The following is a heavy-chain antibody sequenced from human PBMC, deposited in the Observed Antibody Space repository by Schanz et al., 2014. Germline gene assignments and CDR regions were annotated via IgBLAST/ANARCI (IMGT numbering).Heavy chain of an antibody. CDR1: GFTFSGSV. V-gene: IGHV3-73*01. Sequence: EVQLVESGGGLVKPGGSLRLSCVASGFTFSGSVMHWVRQASGKGLEWVGRIRSKADTYATTYAAPLKGRITISRDDSKNPAYLQMNSLKPADTAVYYCSRSGSPIYYHGLDVWGQGTTVTVSS. CDR3: SRSGSPIYYHGLDV. CDR2: IRSKADTYAT. D-gene: IGHD3-10*01. J-gene: IGHJ6*02.